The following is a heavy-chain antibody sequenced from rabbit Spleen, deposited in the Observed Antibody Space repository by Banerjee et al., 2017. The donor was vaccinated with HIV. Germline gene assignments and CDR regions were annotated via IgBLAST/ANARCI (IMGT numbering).Heavy chain of an antibody. CDR3: ARDTDYWNGYGL. CDR1: GFSFSSSYY. Sequence: QSLEESGGDLVKPGASLTLTCTASGFSFSSSYYMCWVRQAPGKGLEWIACIYTSDGSTYYASWVNGRFTISKSSSTTVTLQMTSLTAADTATYFCARDTDYWNGYGLWGQGTLVTVS. J-gene: IGHJ3*01. D-gene: IGHD6-1*01. V-gene: IGHV1S40*01. CDR2: IYTSDGST.